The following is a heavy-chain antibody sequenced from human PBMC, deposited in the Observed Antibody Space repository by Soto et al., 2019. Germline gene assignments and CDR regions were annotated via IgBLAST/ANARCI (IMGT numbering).Heavy chain of an antibody. CDR1: GGSISSYY. D-gene: IGHD6-13*01. V-gene: IGHV4-4*07. CDR3: ARQIAAAGTGWFDP. J-gene: IGHJ5*02. Sequence: SETLSLTCTVCGGSISSYYWSWIRQPAGKGLEWIGRIYTSGSTNYNPSLKSRVTMSVDTSKNQFSLKLSSVTAADTAVYYCARQIAAAGTGWFDPWGQGTLVTVSS. CDR2: IYTSGST.